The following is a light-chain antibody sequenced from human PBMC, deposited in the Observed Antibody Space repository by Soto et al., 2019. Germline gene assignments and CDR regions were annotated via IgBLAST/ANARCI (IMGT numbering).Light chain of an antibody. CDR3: QQYGSSPKYT. CDR1: QSVSSSY. J-gene: IGKJ2*01. V-gene: IGKV3-20*01. CDR2: GAS. Sequence: EIVLTQSPGTLSLSPGERATLSCRASQSVSSSYLAWYQQKPGQAPRLLIYGASSRATGIPDRFSGSGSGTDFSLTISRLDPEDFAVYYCQQYGSSPKYTFGKGTKLEIK.